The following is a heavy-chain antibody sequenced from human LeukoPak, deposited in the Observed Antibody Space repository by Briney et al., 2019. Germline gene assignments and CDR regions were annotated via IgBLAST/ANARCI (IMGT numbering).Heavy chain of an antibody. CDR3: AREGGGGIDY. J-gene: IGHJ4*02. D-gene: IGHD2-15*01. CDR1: GGSISSYY. CDR2: IYYSGSG. V-gene: IGHV4-59*01. Sequence: SETLSLTCTVSGGSISSYYWSWIRQPPGKGLEWIGYIYYSGSGNYNPSLKSRVTISVDTSKNQFSLKLSSVTAADTAVYYCAREGGGGIDYWGQGTLVTVSS.